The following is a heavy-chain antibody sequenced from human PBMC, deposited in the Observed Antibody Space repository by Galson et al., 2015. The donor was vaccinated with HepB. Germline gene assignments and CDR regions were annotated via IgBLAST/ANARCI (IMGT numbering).Heavy chain of an antibody. V-gene: IGHV1-18*01. CDR1: GYTFTSYS. CDR2: ISSYTGNT. J-gene: IGHJ4*02. CDR3: ARGDTIFGVLMSAGFDH. D-gene: IGHD3-3*01. Sequence: SVKVSCKASGYTFTSYSISWVRQAPGRGLEWMGWISSYTGNTHYSQKLQGRVTMTTDTSTSTAYMELRSLRSDDTAVYYCARGDTIFGVLMSAGFDHWGQGTLVTVSS.